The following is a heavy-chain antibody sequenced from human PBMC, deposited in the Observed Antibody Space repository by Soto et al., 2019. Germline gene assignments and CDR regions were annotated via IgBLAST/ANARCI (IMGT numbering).Heavy chain of an antibody. Sequence: GGSLRLSFAASGFNFSNYGMHWFRQSAAKGLEWVALIGYDGSNKYYGDSVKGRFTISRDNSKNTLYLQMNSLRAEDTAVYYCARVRPHVPHTIFGVVIIGGTQNWFDPWGQGTLVTVSS. CDR2: IGYDGSNK. J-gene: IGHJ5*02. CDR3: ARVRPHVPHTIFGVVIIGGTQNWFDP. CDR1: GFNFSNYG. D-gene: IGHD3-3*01. V-gene: IGHV3-33*01.